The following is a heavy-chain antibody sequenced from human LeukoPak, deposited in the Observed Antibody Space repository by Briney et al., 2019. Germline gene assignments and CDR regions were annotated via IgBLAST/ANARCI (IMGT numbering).Heavy chain of an antibody. CDR2: IYYSGST. Sequence: SETLSLTCTVSGGSISSYYWSWIRQPPGKGLEWIGYIYYSGSTNYSPSLKSRVTISIDTSKNQFSLKLSSVTAADTAVYYCARESLSGNYYGMDVWGQGTTVTVSS. D-gene: IGHD2/OR15-2a*01. V-gene: IGHV4-59*01. CDR1: GGSISSYY. CDR3: ARESLSGNYYGMDV. J-gene: IGHJ6*02.